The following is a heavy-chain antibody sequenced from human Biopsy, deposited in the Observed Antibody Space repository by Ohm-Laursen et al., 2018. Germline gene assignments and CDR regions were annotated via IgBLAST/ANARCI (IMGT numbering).Heavy chain of an antibody. CDR3: ARWETTLGRSLDS. J-gene: IGHJ4*02. CDR1: GYTFTSHD. V-gene: IGHV1-8*01. D-gene: IGHD1-26*01. Sequence: ASVKVSCKVSGYTFTSHDINWVRQATGQGLEWMGWMSPNTGNTVYAQRFQDRVTMTSDTSTGTAYMGLTSLTSDDTAVYFCARWETTLGRSLDSWGQGTLVAVSS. CDR2: MSPNTGNT.